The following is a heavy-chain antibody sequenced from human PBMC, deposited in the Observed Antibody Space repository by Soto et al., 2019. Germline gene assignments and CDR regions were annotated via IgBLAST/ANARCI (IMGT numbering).Heavy chain of an antibody. CDR3: AAVKDYYDSSG. Sequence: QMQLVQSGPEVKKPGTSVKVSFKASGFTFTSSAVQWVRQARGQRLEWIGWIVVGSGNTNYAQKFQERVTITRDMSTSTAYMELSSLRSEDTAVYYCAAVKDYYDSSGWGQGTLVTVSS. J-gene: IGHJ4*02. D-gene: IGHD3-22*01. CDR1: GFTFTSSA. V-gene: IGHV1-58*01. CDR2: IVVGSGNT.